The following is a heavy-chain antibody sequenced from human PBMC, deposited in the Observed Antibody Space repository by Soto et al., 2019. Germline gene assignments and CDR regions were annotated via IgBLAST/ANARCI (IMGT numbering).Heavy chain of an antibody. CDR1: GFSLNTRGVG. CDR2: IYWDDDK. Sequence: QITLRESGPTLVKPTQTLTLTCTFSGFSLNTRGVGVGWIRQPPGKALEWLALIYWDDDKRYSPSLKHRLTITKDTSKNQVVLLVTNMGPVDTAIYFCAHFRTGNNWFGPWGQGTLVTVSS. J-gene: IGHJ5*02. V-gene: IGHV2-5*02. D-gene: IGHD3-10*01. CDR3: AHFRTGNNWFGP.